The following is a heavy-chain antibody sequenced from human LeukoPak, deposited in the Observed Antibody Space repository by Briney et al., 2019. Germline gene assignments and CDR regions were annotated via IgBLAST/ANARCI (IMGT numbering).Heavy chain of an antibody. Sequence: ASVKVSCKASGYTFTGYYMHWVRQAPGQGLERVGWINPNSGGTNYAQKFQGRVTMTRDTSISTAYMELSRLRSDDTAVYYCASDCSSTSCYRQFDYWGQGTLVTVSP. J-gene: IGHJ4*02. CDR2: INPNSGGT. D-gene: IGHD2-2*02. V-gene: IGHV1-2*02. CDR3: ASDCSSTSCYRQFDY. CDR1: GYTFTGYY.